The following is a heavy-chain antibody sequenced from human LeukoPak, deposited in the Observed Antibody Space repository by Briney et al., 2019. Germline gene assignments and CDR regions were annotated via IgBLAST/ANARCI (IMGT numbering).Heavy chain of an antibody. V-gene: IGHV3-30*18. CDR2: ISYDGSNK. D-gene: IGHD6-13*01. CDR3: EKEGWSRGSIWYEYYFDY. CDR1: GFTFSSYG. Sequence: SGGSLRLSCAASGFTFSSYGMHWVRQAPGKGLEWVAVISYDGSNKYYADSVKGRFTISRDNSKNTLYLQMNSLRAEDTAVYYWEKEGWSRGSIWYEYYFDYWGQGTLVTVSS. J-gene: IGHJ4*02.